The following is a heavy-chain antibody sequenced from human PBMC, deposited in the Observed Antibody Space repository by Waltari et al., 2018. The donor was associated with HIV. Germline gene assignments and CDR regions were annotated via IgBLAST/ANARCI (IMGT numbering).Heavy chain of an antibody. V-gene: IGHV1-58*01. CDR3: AAPSDPTVTRGIFDY. D-gene: IGHD4-4*01. J-gene: IGHJ4*02. Sequence: QMQLVQSGPEVKKPGTSVKVSCKASGLTFTSSAVQRVRQARGQRLEWIGWIVVGSGNANYAQKFQERFTITRDMSTSTAYMELSSLRSEDTAVYYCAAPSDPTVTRGIFDYWGQGTLVTVSS. CDR1: GLTFTSSA. CDR2: IVVGSGNA.